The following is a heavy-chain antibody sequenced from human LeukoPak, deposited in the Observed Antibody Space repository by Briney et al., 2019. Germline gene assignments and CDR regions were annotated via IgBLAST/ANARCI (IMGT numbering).Heavy chain of an antibody. V-gene: IGHV3-64*05. Sequence: GGSLRLSCSASGFTFISYAMMWVRQAPGNGLEYVSAINNNGDDTYYADSVKGRFSISRDNSKNTLYFRMSSLRPEDTAVYYCVKRVDCSDPRCSLGMDHWGQGTLVTVSS. CDR3: VKRVDCSDPRCSLGMDH. CDR1: GFTFISYA. D-gene: IGHD2-2*01. J-gene: IGHJ4*02. CDR2: INNNGDDT.